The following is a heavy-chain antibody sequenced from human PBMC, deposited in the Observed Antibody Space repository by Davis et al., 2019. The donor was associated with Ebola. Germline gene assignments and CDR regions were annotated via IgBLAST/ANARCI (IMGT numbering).Heavy chain of an antibody. V-gene: IGHV4-59*08. J-gene: IGHJ5*02. CDR1: GGSISGSY. Sequence: MPSETLSLTCTVSGGSISGSYWSWIRQTPGKGPEWIGYIYYKGSTNYNPSLKSRVTISVDTSKNQFSLRLASVTAADTDVYYCARREVVTTGDSFDPWGQGRLVIVSS. CDR3: ARREVVTTGDSFDP. CDR2: IYYKGST. D-gene: IGHD2-15*01.